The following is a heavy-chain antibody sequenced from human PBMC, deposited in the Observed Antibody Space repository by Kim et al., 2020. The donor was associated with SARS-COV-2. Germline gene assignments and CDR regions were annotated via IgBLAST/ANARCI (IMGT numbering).Heavy chain of an antibody. Sequence: GYAQKFQGRVTMTRNTSISTAYMELSSLRSEDTAVYYCARARDYDFWSDHWGQGTLVTVSS. D-gene: IGHD3-3*01. J-gene: IGHJ4*02. V-gene: IGHV1-8*01. CDR3: ARARDYDFWSDH.